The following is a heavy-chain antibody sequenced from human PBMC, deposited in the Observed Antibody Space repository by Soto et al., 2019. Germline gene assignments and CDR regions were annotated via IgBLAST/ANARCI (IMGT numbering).Heavy chain of an antibody. V-gene: IGHV1-69*01. CDR3: ARVTVTLGDTPYTKHYYGMHV. Sequence: QVQLVQSGAEVKKPGSSVKVSCKASGGTFSSYALNWVRQAPGQGLEWMGGCIPMFGTTNYAQNFQGRLTITEDESTDTAYMERSSRRSEDTAVYYCARVTVTLGDTPYTKHYYGMHVWGQRTTVTVSS. J-gene: IGHJ6*02. D-gene: IGHD4-17*01. CDR2: CIPMFGTT. CDR1: GGTFSSYA.